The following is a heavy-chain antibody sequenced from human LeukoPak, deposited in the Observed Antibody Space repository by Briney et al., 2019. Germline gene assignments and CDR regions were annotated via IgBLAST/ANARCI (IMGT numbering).Heavy chain of an antibody. J-gene: IGHJ4*02. V-gene: IGHV3-21*01. Sequence: GGSLRLSCAASGFTFSSYSMNWVRQAPGKGLEWVSSISGSSSYIYYADSVKGRFTISRDNAKNSLYLQMNSLRAEDTAVYYCAGGDYDYFDYWGQGTLVTVSS. CDR2: ISGSSSYI. CDR3: AGGDYDYFDY. CDR1: GFTFSSYS. D-gene: IGHD4-17*01.